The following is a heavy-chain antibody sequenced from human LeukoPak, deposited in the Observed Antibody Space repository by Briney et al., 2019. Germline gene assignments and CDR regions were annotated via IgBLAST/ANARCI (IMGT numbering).Heavy chain of an antibody. V-gene: IGHV4-34*01. J-gene: IGHJ5*02. Sequence: SETLSLTCAVYGGSFSGYYWSWIRQPPGKGLEWIGSIYYSGSTYYNPSLKSRVTISVDTSKNQFSLKLSSVTAADTAVYYCARGMGATTWFDPWGQGTLVTVSS. CDR1: GGSFSGYY. D-gene: IGHD1-26*01. CDR3: ARGMGATTWFDP. CDR2: IYYSGST.